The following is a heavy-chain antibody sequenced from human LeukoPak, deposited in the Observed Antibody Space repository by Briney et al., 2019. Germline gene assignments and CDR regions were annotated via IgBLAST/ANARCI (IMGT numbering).Heavy chain of an antibody. J-gene: IGHJ4*02. CDR3: RAATRYLDYYYDY. V-gene: IGHV3-30*03. CDR2: ISSDGSNK. D-gene: IGHD3-22*01. Sequence: GGSLRLSCAASRFTFNIFGMHWVRQAPGKGLEWVAVISSDGSNKYYADSVRGRFTISRDNSKDTLHLQMSSLTIEDTAVYYCRAATRYLDYYYDYWGQGTLVTVSS. CDR1: RFTFNIFG.